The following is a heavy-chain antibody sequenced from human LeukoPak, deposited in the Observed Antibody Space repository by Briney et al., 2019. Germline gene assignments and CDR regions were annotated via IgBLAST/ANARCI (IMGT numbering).Heavy chain of an antibody. D-gene: IGHD3-22*01. CDR2: ISGSGGST. CDR3: AKDAVESLYDSSGYYYGVGFDY. CDR1: GFTFSSYA. J-gene: IGHJ4*02. V-gene: IGHV3-23*01. Sequence: GGSLRLSCAASGFTFSSYAMSWVRQAPGKGLEWVSAISGSGGSTYYTDSVKGRFTISRDNSKNTLYLQMNSLRAEDTAVYFCAKDAVESLYDSSGYYYGVGFDYWGQGTLVSVSS.